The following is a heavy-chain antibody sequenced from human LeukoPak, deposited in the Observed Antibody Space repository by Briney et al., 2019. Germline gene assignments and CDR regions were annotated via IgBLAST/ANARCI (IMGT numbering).Heavy chain of an antibody. D-gene: IGHD3-10*01. J-gene: IGHJ5*02. CDR1: GGSISSSSYY. CDR2: IYYSGST. Sequence: SETLSLTCTVSGGSISSSSYYWGWIRQPPGKGLEWIGSIYYSGSTYYSPSLKSRVTISVDTSKNQFSLKLSSVTAADTAVYYCARGGAGGSGSFSPQYNWFDPWGQGTLVTVSS. V-gene: IGHV4-39*01. CDR3: ARGGAGGSGSFSPQYNWFDP.